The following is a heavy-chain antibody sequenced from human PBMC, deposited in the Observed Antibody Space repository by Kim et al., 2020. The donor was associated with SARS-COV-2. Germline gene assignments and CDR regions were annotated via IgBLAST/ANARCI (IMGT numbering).Heavy chain of an antibody. D-gene: IGHD3-22*01. CDR1: GGSISSYY. J-gene: IGHJ3*02. CDR3: ARVSGYSSGYYYDAFDI. CDR2: IYYSGST. Sequence: SETLSLTCTVSGGSISSYYWSWIRQPPGKGLEWIGYIYYSGSTNYNPSLKSRVTISVDTSKNQFSLKLSSVTAADTAVYYCARVSGYSSGYYYDAFDIWGQGTMVTVSS. V-gene: IGHV4-59*01.